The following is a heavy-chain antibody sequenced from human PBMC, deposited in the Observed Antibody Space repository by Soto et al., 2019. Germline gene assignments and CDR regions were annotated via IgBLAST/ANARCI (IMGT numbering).Heavy chain of an antibody. J-gene: IGHJ3*02. Sequence: PGESLKISCKASGYSFSFYWIGWVRQMPGKGLEWMAIMYPDDSDIRYSPSFEAHVTISADKSTSIAFLQWSSLKASDTAMYYCATAYVYDFENSNYYRDAFDIWGQGTLVTVSS. CDR1: GYSFSFYW. CDR3: ATAYVYDFENSNYYRDAFDI. V-gene: IGHV5-51*01. CDR2: MYPDDSDI. D-gene: IGHD3-22*01.